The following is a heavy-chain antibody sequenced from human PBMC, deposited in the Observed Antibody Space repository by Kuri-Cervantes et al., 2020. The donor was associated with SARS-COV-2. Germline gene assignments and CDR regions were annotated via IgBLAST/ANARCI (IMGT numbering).Heavy chain of an antibody. J-gene: IGHJ6*02. CDR1: GFTFGNAW. CDR2: INPDGSYT. CDR3: ARDGVGSGWYGNYYYGMDV. Sequence: GESLKISCAASGFTFGNAWMSWVRQAPGKGLEWVSRINPDGSYTNNADSVKGRFTLSRDNAKNMLFLQMNSLRAEDTAVYYCARDGVGSGWYGNYYYGMDVWGQGTTVTVSS. D-gene: IGHD6-19*01. V-gene: IGHV3-74*01.